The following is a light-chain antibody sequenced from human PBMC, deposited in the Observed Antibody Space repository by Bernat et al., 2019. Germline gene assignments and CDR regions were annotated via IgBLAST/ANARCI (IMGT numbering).Light chain of an antibody. CDR1: SSNIGSNV. J-gene: IGLJ3*02. CDR2: ANN. Sequence: QSVLTQPPSASGTPGQRVTISCSGSSSNIGSNVVSWYQQLPGTAPKLLIYANNQRPSGVPDRFSGSKSGTSASLAISGLQSEVEADYYCAAWDDSLNAWVFGGGTKLTV. CDR3: AAWDDSLNAWV. V-gene: IGLV1-44*01.